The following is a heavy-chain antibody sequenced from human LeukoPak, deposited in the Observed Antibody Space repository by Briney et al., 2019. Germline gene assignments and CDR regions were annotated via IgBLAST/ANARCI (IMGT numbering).Heavy chain of an antibody. D-gene: IGHD1-26*01. CDR2: VSAFNGNT. CDR1: GYTFSSYG. Sequence: ASVKVSCKASGYTFSSYGIIWVRQAPGQGLEWMGWVSAFNGNTDYAPKLQGRVTMTTDTSTTTAYMELRSLTSDDTAVYYCARRGGSYSHSDFWGQGTPVTVSS. V-gene: IGHV1-18*01. CDR3: ARRGGSYSHSDF. J-gene: IGHJ4*02.